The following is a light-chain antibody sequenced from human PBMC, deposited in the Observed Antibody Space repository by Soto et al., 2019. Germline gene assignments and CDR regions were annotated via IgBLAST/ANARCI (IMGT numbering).Light chain of an antibody. CDR2: DNN. V-gene: IGLV1-51*01. J-gene: IGLJ2*01. CDR3: ATWDGSLPGEV. CDR1: RSNIGNNY. Sequence: QSVLTQSPSVSAAPVQKVTISCSGSRSNIGNNYVSWYQQLPGTAPKLLIYDNNKRPSGIPDRFSGSKSGTSGTLDITGRQTGDEADYYCATWDGSLPGEVFGGGTKLTVL.